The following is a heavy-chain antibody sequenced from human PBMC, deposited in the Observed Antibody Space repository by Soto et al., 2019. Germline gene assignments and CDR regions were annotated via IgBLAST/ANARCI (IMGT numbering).Heavy chain of an antibody. Sequence: PGGSLRLYCAASGFTFSYHDMHWVRQAPGKGLESLATIRNDGTVRNYADSVKGRFTISRDNSKNTLYLEMNNLRAEDTALYYCASKRIDDFDYWGQGTLVTVSS. CDR2: IRNDGTVR. D-gene: IGHD2-15*01. CDR1: GFTFSYHD. CDR3: ASKRIDDFDY. V-gene: IGHV3-33*01. J-gene: IGHJ4*02.